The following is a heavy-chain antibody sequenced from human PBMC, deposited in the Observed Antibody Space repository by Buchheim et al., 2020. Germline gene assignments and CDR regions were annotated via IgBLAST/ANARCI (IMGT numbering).Heavy chain of an antibody. V-gene: IGHV3-30*18. CDR1: GFTFSSYG. CDR3: AKDVVVAQYNWFDP. CDR2: ISYDGSNK. J-gene: IGHJ5*02. D-gene: IGHD2-15*01. Sequence: QVQLVESGGGVVQPGRSLRLSCAASGFTFSSYGMHWVRQAPGKGLEWVAVISYDGSNKYYADSVKGRFTISRDNSKNTLYLQMNSLRAEDTAMYYCAKDVVVAQYNWFDPWGQGTL.